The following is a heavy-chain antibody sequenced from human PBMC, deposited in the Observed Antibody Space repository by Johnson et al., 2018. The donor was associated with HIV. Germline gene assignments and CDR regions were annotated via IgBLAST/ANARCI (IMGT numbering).Heavy chain of an antibody. J-gene: IGHJ3*02. CDR2: ISYDGSNK. CDR1: GFTFSSYA. CDR3: ARGQRATDI. Sequence: QVQLVESGGGLVQPGGSLRLSCAASGFTFSSYAMHWVRQAPGKGLEWVAVISYDGSNKYYADSVKGRFTISRGNSKNTLYLQMNSLRPEDTAVYYCARGQRATDIWGQGTMVTVSS. V-gene: IGHV3-30-3*01.